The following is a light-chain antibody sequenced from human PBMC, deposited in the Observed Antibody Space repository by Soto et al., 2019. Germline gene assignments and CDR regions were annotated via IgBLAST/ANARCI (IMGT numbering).Light chain of an antibody. J-gene: IGKJ4*01. CDR2: DAS. V-gene: IGKV3-15*01. CDR3: QQYNNWPPLT. Sequence: EIVMTQSPATLSVSPGERATLSCRASQSVSSNLAWYQQKPGQAPRLLIYDASIRATGIPARFSGSGSGTEFTLTITSLQSEDSALYHCQQYNNWPPLTFGGGTKVEIK. CDR1: QSVSSN.